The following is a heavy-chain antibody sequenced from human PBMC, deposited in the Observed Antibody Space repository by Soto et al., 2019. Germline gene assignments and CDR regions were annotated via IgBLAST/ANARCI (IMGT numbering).Heavy chain of an antibody. V-gene: IGHV4-31*03. D-gene: IGHD6-6*01. Sequence: QVQLQESGPGLVKPSQTLSLTCTVSGGSISSGGYYWSWIRQHPGKGLEWIGYIYYSGSTYYNPSLKSRVTISVDTSKNQFSLKLSSVTAADTAVYYCARDKGIEARSYNWCDPWGQGTLVTVSS. CDR3: ARDKGIEARSYNWCDP. CDR2: IYYSGST. J-gene: IGHJ5*02. CDR1: GGSISSGGYY.